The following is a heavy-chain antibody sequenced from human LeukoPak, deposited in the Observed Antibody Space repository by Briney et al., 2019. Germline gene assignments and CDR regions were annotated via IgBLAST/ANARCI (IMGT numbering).Heavy chain of an antibody. CDR1: GFTFSSYG. J-gene: IGHJ4*02. V-gene: IGHV3-23*01. CDR3: AKDRYYYDSSGYYYFDY. CDR2: ISGSGGST. D-gene: IGHD3-22*01. Sequence: GGTLRLSCAASGFTFSSYGMRWVRQAPGKGLEWVSAISGSGGSTYYADSVKGRFTISRDNSKNTLYLQMNSLRAEDTAVYYCAKDRYYYDSSGYYYFDYWGQGTLVTVSS.